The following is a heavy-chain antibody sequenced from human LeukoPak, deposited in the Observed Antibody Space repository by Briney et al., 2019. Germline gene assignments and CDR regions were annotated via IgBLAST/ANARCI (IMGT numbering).Heavy chain of an antibody. V-gene: IGHV4-34*01. CDR2: INHSGST. CDR3: ASGDSSLDY. Sequence: SETLSLTCAVYGGSFSGYYWSWIRQPPGKGLEWIGEINHSGSTNYNPSLQSGVTISVDTSKNQFSLKLSSVTAADTAVYYCASGDSSLDYWGQGTLVTVSS. CDR1: GGSFSGYY. J-gene: IGHJ4*02. D-gene: IGHD3/OR15-3a*01.